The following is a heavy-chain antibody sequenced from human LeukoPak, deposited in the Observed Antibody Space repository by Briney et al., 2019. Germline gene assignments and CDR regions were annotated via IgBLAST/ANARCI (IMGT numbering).Heavy chain of an antibody. CDR1: GGSISSGGYS. D-gene: IGHD5-18*01. CDR2: IYYSGST. Sequence: SETLSLTCAVSGGSISSGGYSWSWIRQPPGKGLEWIGYIYYSGSTNYNPSLKSRVTISVDTSKNQFSLKLSSVTAADTAVYYCARDRNVMDTAMVGNWYFDLWGRGTLVTVSS. CDR3: ARDRNVMDTAMVGNWYFDL. V-gene: IGHV4-61*08. J-gene: IGHJ2*01.